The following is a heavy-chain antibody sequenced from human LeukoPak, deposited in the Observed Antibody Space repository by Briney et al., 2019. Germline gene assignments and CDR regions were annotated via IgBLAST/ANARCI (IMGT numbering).Heavy chain of an antibody. V-gene: IGHV4-59*08. J-gene: IGHJ3*01. D-gene: IGHD2-21*02. CDR2: VYNSGNT. CDR1: GGSMSAYF. CDR3: ASQYCGGDCKGPGAFDV. Sequence: SETLSPSCSVSGGSMSAYFWSWIRQRPGKGLEWIGCVYNSGNTNYNPSLKSRLTISVDMSKSQFSLRLRSVTAADTAVYYCASQYCGGDCKGPGAFDVWGQGTMVAVSS.